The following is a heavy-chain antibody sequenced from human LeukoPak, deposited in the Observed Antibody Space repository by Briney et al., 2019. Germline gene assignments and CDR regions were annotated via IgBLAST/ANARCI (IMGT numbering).Heavy chain of an antibody. D-gene: IGHD4-17*01. V-gene: IGHV4-31*01. CDR3: ASVPDYGDYVGSFDY. J-gene: IGHJ4*02. Sequence: SETLSLTCTVSGGSISSGCYYWSWIRQHPGKGLEWIGYIYYSGSTYYNPSLKSPVTISVDTSKNQFSLKLSSVTAADTAVYYCASVPDYGDYVGSFDYWGQGTLVTVSS. CDR1: GGSISSGCYY. CDR2: IYYSGST.